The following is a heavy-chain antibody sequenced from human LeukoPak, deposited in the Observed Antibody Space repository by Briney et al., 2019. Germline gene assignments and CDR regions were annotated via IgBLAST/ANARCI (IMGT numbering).Heavy chain of an antibody. CDR2: ISSSSSTI. J-gene: IGHJ6*02. Sequence: QSGGSLRLSCAASGFTFSSYSMNWVRQAPGKGLEWVSYISSSSSTIYYADSVKGRFTISRDNSKNTLYLQMNSLRAEDSAVYYCARGDSGYDFVGLVVYYYYGMDVWGQGTTVTVSS. CDR1: GFTFSSYS. CDR3: ARGDSGYDFVGLVVYYYYGMDV. D-gene: IGHD5-12*01. V-gene: IGHV3-48*01.